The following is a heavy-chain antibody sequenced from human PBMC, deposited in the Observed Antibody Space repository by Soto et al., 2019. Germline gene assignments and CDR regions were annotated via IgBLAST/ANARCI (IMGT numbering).Heavy chain of an antibody. D-gene: IGHD2-2*01. CDR2: ISGSGDNT. Sequence: EVQLVQSGGGLVQPGGSLRISCAASRFTFSNYALTWVRQARGKGLEWISTISGSGDNTYYAGSVRRLVIISRDNHKTTRFRETMSLRVDDRAVSYCSKVKAIAVVTASLVGHGCFNSWGQGILWSVSS. CDR1: RFTFSNYA. V-gene: IGHV3-23*04. CDR3: SKVKAIAVVTASLVGHGCFNS. J-gene: IGHJ4*02.